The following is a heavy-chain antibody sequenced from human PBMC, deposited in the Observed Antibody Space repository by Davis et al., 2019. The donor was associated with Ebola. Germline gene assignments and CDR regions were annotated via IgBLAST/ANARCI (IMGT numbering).Heavy chain of an antibody. D-gene: IGHD3-22*01. V-gene: IGHV1-69*04. J-gene: IGHJ4*02. CDR2: IIPILGVP. CDR1: GYTFSTYG. CDR3: ARDLGYNYDSNIDY. Sequence: AASVKVSCKASGYTFSTYGISWVRQAPGQGLEWMGRIIPILGVPTYAQNFQDRVTITADKSTSTAYMELSSLRSEDTAVYYCARDLGYNYDSNIDYWGQGTLVTVSS.